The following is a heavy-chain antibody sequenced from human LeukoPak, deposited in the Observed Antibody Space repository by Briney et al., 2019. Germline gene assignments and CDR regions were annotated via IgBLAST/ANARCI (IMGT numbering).Heavy chain of an antibody. CDR1: GYTFTRYH. J-gene: IGHJ5*02. CDR3: PKAGIVATMNADWFDP. V-gene: IGHV1-8*01. D-gene: IGHD5-12*01. Sequence: GASVKVSCKASGYTFTRYHINWVRQATGQGLEWMGWMNPNSGNTGYAQKFRGRVTMTRDTSISTAYMELSSLRSEDTAVYYCPKAGIVATMNADWFDPWGQGTLVTVSS. CDR2: MNPNSGNT.